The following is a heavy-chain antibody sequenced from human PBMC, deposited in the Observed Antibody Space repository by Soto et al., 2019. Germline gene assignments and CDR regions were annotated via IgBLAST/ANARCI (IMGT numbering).Heavy chain of an antibody. CDR1: GGSISGSY. D-gene: IGHD6-19*01. Sequence: QVQLQESGPGLVKPSETLSLTCSVSGGSISGSYWSWIRQSPGKGLEWLGYVYYTGSTNYSPSLRSRVSISVDMSKNECSLRLSSVTAAATAVYFCARSVAVPGAHIDYWGQGTQVTVSS. CDR3: ARSVAVPGAHIDY. V-gene: IGHV4-59*01. CDR2: VYYTGST. J-gene: IGHJ4*02.